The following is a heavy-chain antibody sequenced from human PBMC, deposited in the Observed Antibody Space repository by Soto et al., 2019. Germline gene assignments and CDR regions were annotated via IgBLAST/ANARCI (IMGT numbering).Heavy chain of an antibody. J-gene: IGHJ3*02. V-gene: IGHV1-24*01. CDR2: FDPEDGET. CDR1: GYTLTELS. D-gene: IGHD5-12*01. Sequence: ASVKVSCKVSGYTLTELSMHWVRQAPGKGLEWMGGFDPEDGETIYAQKFQGRVTMTEDTSTDTAYMELSSLRSEDTAVYYCATEGVVATILYGEGRQGAFDIWGQGTMVTVSS. CDR3: ATEGVVATILYGEGRQGAFDI.